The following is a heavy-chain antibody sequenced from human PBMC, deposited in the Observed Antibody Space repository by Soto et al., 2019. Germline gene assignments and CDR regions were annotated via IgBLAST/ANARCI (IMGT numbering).Heavy chain of an antibody. D-gene: IGHD2-15*01. CDR1: GFTFSSYA. Sequence: GGSLRLSCAASGFTFSSYAMHWVRQAPGKGLEWVAVISYDGSNKYYADSVKGRFTISRDNSKNTLYLQMNSLRAEDTAVYYCARGLGYCSGGSCYLSLFDYWGQGTLVTVSS. CDR2: ISYDGSNK. V-gene: IGHV3-30-3*01. CDR3: ARGLGYCSGGSCYLSLFDY. J-gene: IGHJ4*02.